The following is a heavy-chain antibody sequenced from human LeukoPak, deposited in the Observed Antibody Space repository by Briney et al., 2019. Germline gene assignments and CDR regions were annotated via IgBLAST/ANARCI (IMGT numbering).Heavy chain of an antibody. V-gene: IGHV3-23*01. J-gene: IGHJ4*02. CDR3: AKDPSTLTLTDDY. CDR1: GFTLSSYG. CDR2: ISGSGDRT. D-gene: IGHD1-14*01. Sequence: GGSLRLSCAASGFTLSSYGMSWVRQAPGKGLEWVSAISGSGDRTYYADSVKGRFTISRDNSKNTLYVQMNSLRAEDTAVYYCAKDPSTLTLTDDYWGQGTLVTVSS.